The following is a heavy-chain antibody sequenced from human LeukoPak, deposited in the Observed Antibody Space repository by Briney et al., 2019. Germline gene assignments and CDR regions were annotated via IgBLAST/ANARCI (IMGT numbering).Heavy chain of an antibody. D-gene: IGHD3-10*02. CDR2: ISYDGSNK. Sequence: GRSLRLSCAASGLTFSSYAMHWVRQAPGKGLEWVAVISYDGSNKYYPDSVKGRFTISRDNSKNTLYLQMTSLRAEDTAVYYCAREHQITMSIGFDYWGQGTLVTVSS. J-gene: IGHJ4*02. CDR3: AREHQITMSIGFDY. CDR1: GLTFSSYA. V-gene: IGHV3-30*04.